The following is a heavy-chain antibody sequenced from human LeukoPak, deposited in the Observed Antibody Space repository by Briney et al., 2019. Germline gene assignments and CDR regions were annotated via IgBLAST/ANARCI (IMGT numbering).Heavy chain of an antibody. CDR3: VKDGYCSSDPCYAGHWFDA. D-gene: IGHD2-2*03. CDR2: IRIDESDK. V-gene: IGHV3-30*02. Sequence: GGSLRLSCIASGFIFTNYGMHWVRQAPGKGLDWVAFIRIDESDKNYADSVKGRFTVSRDNSKNTVYLQMSSLRPDDTAVYYCVKDGYCSSDPCYAGHWFDAWGRGTLVTVSS. CDR1: GFIFTNYG. J-gene: IGHJ5*02.